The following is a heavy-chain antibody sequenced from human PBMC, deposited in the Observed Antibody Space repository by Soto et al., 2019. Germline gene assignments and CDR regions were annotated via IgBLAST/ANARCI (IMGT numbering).Heavy chain of an antibody. CDR2: MHPNSGNT. Sequence: QVQLVQSGAEVKKPGGTVNVSCKASGYTFTSYDINWVRQATGQGLEWMGWMHPNSGNTGYAQKFQGRVTMTRNTSISTAYMELSSLRSEDTAVYYCAREKTSYGMDVWGQGTTVTVSS. CDR3: AREKTSYGMDV. V-gene: IGHV1-8*01. J-gene: IGHJ6*02. CDR1: GYTFTSYD.